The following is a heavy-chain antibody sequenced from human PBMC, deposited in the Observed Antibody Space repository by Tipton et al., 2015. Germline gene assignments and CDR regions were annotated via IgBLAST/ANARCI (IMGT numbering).Heavy chain of an antibody. Sequence: TLSLTCTVSGGSISSGDYYWSWIRQPPGKGLEWLGYIYYSGSAYYNPSLKSRLTISVDTSNNQFSLNLNSVAAEDTAVYYCARFDSYYYDSSDYWGQGTLVTVSS. J-gene: IGHJ4*02. CDR3: ARFDSYYYDSSDY. CDR1: GGSISSGDYY. D-gene: IGHD3-22*01. CDR2: IYYSGSA. V-gene: IGHV4-30-4*01.